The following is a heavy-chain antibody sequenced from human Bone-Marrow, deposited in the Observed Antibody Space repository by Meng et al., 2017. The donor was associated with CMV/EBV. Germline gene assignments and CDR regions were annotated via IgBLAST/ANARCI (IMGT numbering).Heavy chain of an antibody. CDR3: AIEVELIESRDY. J-gene: IGHJ4*02. Sequence: GGSLRLSCLVSGFIDNNYYMTWVRQAPGKGLEWVSVIYTGGTTYYADSVKGRFTISRDNSKNTLYLQMNSLRAEDTAVYYCAIEVELIESRDYCGQGTLVTVSS. V-gene: IGHV3-66*02. CDR1: GFIDNNYY. D-gene: IGHD1-26*01. CDR2: IYTGGTT.